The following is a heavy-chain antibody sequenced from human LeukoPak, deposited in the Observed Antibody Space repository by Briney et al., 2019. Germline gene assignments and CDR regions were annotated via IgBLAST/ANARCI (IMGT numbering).Heavy chain of an antibody. CDR1: GFTFRASP. V-gene: IGHV3-30*04. J-gene: IGHJ4*02. CDR2: ISYGGSPR. Sequence: PGGSLRLSCVGYGFTFRASPLHWVRQTPERGLEWVALISYGGSPRYYADFVKGRFTISIDDSRNTVYLQMNSLRGDDTALYFCATAGGYSYGSRFDRWGKGTLVTVSS. D-gene: IGHD5-18*01. CDR3: ATAGGYSYGSRFDR.